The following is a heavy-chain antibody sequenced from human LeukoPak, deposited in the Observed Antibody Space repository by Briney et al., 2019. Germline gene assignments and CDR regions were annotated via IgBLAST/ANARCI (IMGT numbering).Heavy chain of an antibody. D-gene: IGHD5-18*01. J-gene: IGHJ4*02. CDR1: GYTFTSNY. CDR2: INPSGGST. V-gene: IGHV1-46*01. Sequence: ASVKVSCTASGYTFTSNYMHWVRQAPGQGLEWMGIINPSGGSTTYAQKFQGRVTMTRDTSTSTVYMELSSLRSEDTAVYYCASQGGAMVFDYWGQGTLVTVSS. CDR3: ASQGGAMVFDY.